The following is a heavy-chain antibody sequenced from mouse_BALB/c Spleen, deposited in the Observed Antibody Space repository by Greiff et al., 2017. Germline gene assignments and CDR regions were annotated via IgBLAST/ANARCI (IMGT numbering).Heavy chain of an antibody. Sequence: DVKLQESGPGLVKPSQSLSLTCTVTGYSITSDYAWNWIRQFPGNKLEWMGYISYSGSTSYNPSLKSRISITRDTSKNQFFLQLNSVTTEDTATYYCARSSYGSSLYYAMDYWGQGTSVTVSS. CDR2: ISYSGST. CDR3: ARSSYGSSLYYAMDY. J-gene: IGHJ4*01. CDR1: GYSITSDYA. V-gene: IGHV3-2*02. D-gene: IGHD1-1*01.